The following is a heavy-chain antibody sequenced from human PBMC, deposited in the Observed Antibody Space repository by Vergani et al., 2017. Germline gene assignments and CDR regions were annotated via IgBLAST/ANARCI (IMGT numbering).Heavy chain of an antibody. Sequence: QVQLVQSGAEVKKPGASVKVSCKASGYTFTSYGISWVRQAPGQGLEWMGWISAYNGNTNYAQKLQGRVTMTTDTSTSTAYMELRSLRSDDTAVYYCARSRSGGDGYKYPNPYYYYMDVWGKGTTVTVSS. J-gene: IGHJ6*03. CDR1: GYTFTSYG. CDR3: ARSRSGGDGYKYPNPYYYYMDV. V-gene: IGHV1-18*01. D-gene: IGHD5-24*01. CDR2: ISAYNGNT.